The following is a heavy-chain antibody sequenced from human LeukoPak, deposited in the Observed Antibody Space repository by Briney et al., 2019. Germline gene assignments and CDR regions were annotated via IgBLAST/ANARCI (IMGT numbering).Heavy chain of an antibody. Sequence: ASVTVSFKASGGTFSSNAVSWVRQAPGQGLEWMGRIIPLLRTAEYAQKFQDRVTITADKSTSTAYMELSSLRSEDTAVYYCARGKGFVGHFDFWGQGTLVTVSS. CDR3: ARGKGFVGHFDF. CDR2: IIPLLRTA. D-gene: IGHD3-3*01. J-gene: IGHJ4*02. CDR1: GGTFSSNA. V-gene: IGHV1-69*04.